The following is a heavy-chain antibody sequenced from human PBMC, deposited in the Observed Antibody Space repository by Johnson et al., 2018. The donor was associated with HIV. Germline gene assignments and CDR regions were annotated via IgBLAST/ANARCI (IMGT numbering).Heavy chain of an antibody. CDR3: ASRTGWDAFDI. V-gene: IGHV3-66*01. J-gene: IGHJ3*02. CDR2: LYSGGGT. CDR1: GFTVSSNY. Sequence: VQLVESGGGLVKPGGSLRLSCAASGFTVSSNYMNWVRQAPGKGLERVALLYSGGGTSYADSVKGRFTVSSDNSKKTLYLQMNSLRAEDTAVYYCASRTGWDAFDIWGQGTMVTVSS. D-gene: IGHD7-27*01.